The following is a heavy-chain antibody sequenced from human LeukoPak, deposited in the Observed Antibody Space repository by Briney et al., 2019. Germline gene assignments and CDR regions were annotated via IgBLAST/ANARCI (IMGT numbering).Heavy chain of an antibody. CDR3: AREGPRGNSQFDY. V-gene: IGHV3-33*01. CDR2: IWYDGSNK. J-gene: IGHJ4*02. Sequence: GGSLRLSCAASGFTFSSYGMHWVRQAPGKGLEWVALIWYDGSNKYYTDSVKGRLTISRDNSKDTLYLQMNSLRAEDTAIYYCAREGPRGNSQFDYWGQGTLVTVSS. CDR1: GFTFSSYG. D-gene: IGHD2/OR15-2a*01.